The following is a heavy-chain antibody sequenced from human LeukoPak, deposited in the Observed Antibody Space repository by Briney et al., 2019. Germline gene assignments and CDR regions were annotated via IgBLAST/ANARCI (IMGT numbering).Heavy chain of an antibody. CDR3: TRESDGDPDPRFDY. CDR1: GFTFSGSA. Sequence: GGSLRLSCAASGFTFSGSAMHWVRHASGKGLEWVGRIRSKANSYATAYVASVKGRFTISRDDSKNTAYLQMNSLKTDDTAVYYCTRESDGDPDPRFDYWGQGTLVTVSS. J-gene: IGHJ4*02. D-gene: IGHD4-17*01. CDR2: IRSKANSYAT. V-gene: IGHV3-73*01.